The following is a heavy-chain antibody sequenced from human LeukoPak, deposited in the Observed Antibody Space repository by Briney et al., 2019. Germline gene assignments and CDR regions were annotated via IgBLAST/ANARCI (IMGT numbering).Heavy chain of an antibody. V-gene: IGHV3-11*06. J-gene: IGHJ6*02. CDR2: IGSSSSYT. Sequence: AGGSLRLSCAASGFTFSDYYMSWIRQAPGKGLEWVSYIGSSSSYTNHADSVKGRFTISRDNAKNSLYLQMNSLRAEDTAVYYCARDMVVAARGGMDVWGQGTTVTVSS. D-gene: IGHD2-15*01. CDR1: GFTFSDYY. CDR3: ARDMVVAARGGMDV.